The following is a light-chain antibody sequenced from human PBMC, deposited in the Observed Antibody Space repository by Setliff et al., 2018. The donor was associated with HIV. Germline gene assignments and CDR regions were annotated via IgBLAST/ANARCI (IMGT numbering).Light chain of an antibody. V-gene: IGLV2-14*03. J-gene: IGLJ3*02. CDR2: DVI. Sequence: QSVLTQPASVSGSPGQWITISCTGTSSDVGGLNYVSWYQQQPGKAPQLLIYDVITRPSGVSDRFSASKSGNTASLTISGLQADDEADYYCSSYTSSSTWVLGGGTK. CDR1: SSDVGGLNY. CDR3: SSYTSSSTWV.